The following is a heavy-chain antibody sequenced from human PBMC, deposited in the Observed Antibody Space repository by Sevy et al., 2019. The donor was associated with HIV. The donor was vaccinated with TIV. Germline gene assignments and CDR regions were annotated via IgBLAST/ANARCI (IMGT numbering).Heavy chain of an antibody. D-gene: IGHD3-16*01. CDR1: GGSFSGYY. CDR2: INHIGST. CDR3: ARFGGAAFDY. J-gene: IGHJ4*02. Sequence: SETLSLTCAVYGGSFSGYYWSWIRQPPGKGLEWIGEINHIGSTNYNPSLKSRVTISLDTSKNQFSLKLSSVTAADTAVYYCARFGGAAFDYWGQGTLVTVSS. V-gene: IGHV4-34*01.